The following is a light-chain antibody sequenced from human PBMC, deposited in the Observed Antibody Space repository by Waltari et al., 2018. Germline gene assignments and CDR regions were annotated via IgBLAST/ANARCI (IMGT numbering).Light chain of an antibody. V-gene: IGLV2-11*01. Sequence: QSALTQPRSVSGSPGQSVTISCTGTSSGVGGYNYVSWYQQHPGKAPKLMIYNVSKRPAGVPDRFAGSKSGNTAPLTISGLQAEDESAYYCCSYAASYTLVFGGGPKLTVL. J-gene: IGLJ2*01. CDR1: SSGVGGYNY. CDR3: CSYAASYTLV. CDR2: NVS.